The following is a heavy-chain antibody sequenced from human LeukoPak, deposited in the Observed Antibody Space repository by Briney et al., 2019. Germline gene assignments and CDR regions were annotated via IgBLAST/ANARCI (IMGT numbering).Heavy chain of an antibody. Sequence: VASVKVSCKASGGTFSSYAISWVRQAPGQGLEWMGRIIPIFGTANYAQKFQGRVTITTDKSTSTAYMELSSLRSEDTAVYYCARGIAVAGRKNAFDIWGQGTMVTVSS. CDR3: ARGIAVAGRKNAFDI. CDR2: IIPIFGTA. D-gene: IGHD6-19*01. CDR1: GGTFSSYA. J-gene: IGHJ3*02. V-gene: IGHV1-69*05.